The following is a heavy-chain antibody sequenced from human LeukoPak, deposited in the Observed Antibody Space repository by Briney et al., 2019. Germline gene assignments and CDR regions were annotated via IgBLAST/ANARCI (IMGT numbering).Heavy chain of an antibody. D-gene: IGHD5-24*01. CDR1: GFTFSSYA. Sequence: GGSLRLSCAASGFTFSSYAMSWVRQAPGKGLEWVLAISGSGGSTYYADSVKGRFTISRDNSKNTLYLQMSSLRAEDTAVYYCAKGDGYNYPFTPFDYWGQGTLVTVSS. J-gene: IGHJ4*02. V-gene: IGHV3-23*01. CDR2: ISGSGGST. CDR3: AKGDGYNYPFTPFDY.